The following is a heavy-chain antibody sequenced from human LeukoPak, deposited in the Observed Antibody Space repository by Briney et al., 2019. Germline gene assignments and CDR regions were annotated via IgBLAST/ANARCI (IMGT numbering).Heavy chain of an antibody. D-gene: IGHD3-22*01. CDR3: ARDLGKGGYFDY. V-gene: IGHV3-30*02. CDR1: GFTFSTYG. Sequence: GGSLRLSCAASGFTFSTYGMHWVRQAPGKGLEWVAIIRYDGSDICYVDSVKGRFTISRDNSKNTLYLQMNSLRAEDTAVYYCARDLGKGGYFDYWGQGTLVTVSS. J-gene: IGHJ4*02. CDR2: IRYDGSDI.